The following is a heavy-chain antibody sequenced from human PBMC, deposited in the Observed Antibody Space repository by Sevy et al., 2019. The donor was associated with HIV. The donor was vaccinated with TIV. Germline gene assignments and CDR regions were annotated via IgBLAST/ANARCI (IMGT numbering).Heavy chain of an antibody. J-gene: IGHJ4*02. CDR2: ISYDGSNK. CDR1: GFTFSSYA. Sequence: GGSLRLSCAASGFTFSSYAVHWVRQAPGKGLEWVAVISYDGSNKYYADSVKGRFTISRDNSKNTLYLQMNSLRVEDTAVYYCARGPDYYGSGSYYQEGLGGFDYWGQGTLVTVSS. V-gene: IGHV3-30-3*01. CDR3: ARGPDYYGSGSYYQEGLGGFDY. D-gene: IGHD3-10*01.